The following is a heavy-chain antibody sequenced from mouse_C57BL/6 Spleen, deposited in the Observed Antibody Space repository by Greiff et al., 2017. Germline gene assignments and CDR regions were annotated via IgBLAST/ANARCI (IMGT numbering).Heavy chain of an antibody. CDR2: IDPSDSYT. V-gene: IGHV1-69*01. CDR3: ARGSNRNYFDY. CDR1: GYTFTSYW. J-gene: IGHJ2*01. Sequence: QVQLQQPGAELVMPGASVQLSCKASGYTFTSYWMHWVKQRPGQGLEWIGEIDPSDSYTNYNQKFKGKSTMTVDKSASTASMQLSILKSEDAAVYYCARGSNRNYFDYGGKGATLTV. D-gene: IGHD2-5*01.